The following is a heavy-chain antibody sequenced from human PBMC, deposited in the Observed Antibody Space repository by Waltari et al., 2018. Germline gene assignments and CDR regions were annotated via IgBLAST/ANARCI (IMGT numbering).Heavy chain of an antibody. J-gene: IGHJ6*04. CDR2: TYGNDEK. V-gene: IGHV2-5*04. Sequence: QITLKESGPTLVKPTQTLTLTCTFSGFSLRTGEVGVGWIRQPPGKALEWIALTYGNDEKRYRPSLKSRLTITKDTSKNQVVLTMTTMDPVDTGTYYCVHIREDDFWSGYFADVWGKGTSVTVSS. D-gene: IGHD3-3*01. CDR3: VHIREDDFWSGYFADV. CDR1: GFSLRTGEVG.